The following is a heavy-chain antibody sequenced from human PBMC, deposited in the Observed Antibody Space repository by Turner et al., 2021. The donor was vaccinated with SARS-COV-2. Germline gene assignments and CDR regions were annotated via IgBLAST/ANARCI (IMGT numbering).Heavy chain of an antibody. J-gene: IGHJ4*02. D-gene: IGHD3-22*01. V-gene: IGHV3-23*01. Sequence: EVQLLESGGGLVQPGGSLRLSCAASVITFSSYAMSWVRQAPGKGLEWVSAISGSGGITYYADSVKGRYTISRDNSKNTLYLQMNSLRAEDTAVYYCAKADRIMIVVVITLFDYWGQGTLVTVSS. CDR1: VITFSSYA. CDR2: ISGSGGIT. CDR3: AKADRIMIVVVITLFDY.